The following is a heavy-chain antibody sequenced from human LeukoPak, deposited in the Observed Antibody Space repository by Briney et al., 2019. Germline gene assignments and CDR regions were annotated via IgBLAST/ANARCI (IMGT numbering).Heavy chain of an antibody. CDR1: GFPFDDYA. CDR3: AKAPVTTCRGAYCYPFDY. J-gene: IGHJ4*02. V-gene: IGHV3-9*01. D-gene: IGHD2-21*01. CDR2: ISWNSGSI. Sequence: GGSLRLSCAVFGFPFDDYAMHWVRHAPGKGLEWVSGISWNSGSIGYADSVKGRFTISRDNAKNSLYLQMNSLRPEDAAVYYCAKAPVTTCRGAYCYPFDYWGQGTLVTVSS.